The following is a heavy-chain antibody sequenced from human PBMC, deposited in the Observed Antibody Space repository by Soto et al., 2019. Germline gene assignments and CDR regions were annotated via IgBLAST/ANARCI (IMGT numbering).Heavy chain of an antibody. Sequence: ASVKVSCKASGYTFTSYGISWVRQAPGQGLEWTGWISAYNGNTNYAQKLQGRVTMTTDTSTSTAYMELRSLRSDDTAVYYCARRGYGDSDYYYYGMDVWGQGTTVTVSS. J-gene: IGHJ6*02. CDR1: GYTFTSYG. D-gene: IGHD4-17*01. V-gene: IGHV1-18*01. CDR2: ISAYNGNT. CDR3: ARRGYGDSDYYYYGMDV.